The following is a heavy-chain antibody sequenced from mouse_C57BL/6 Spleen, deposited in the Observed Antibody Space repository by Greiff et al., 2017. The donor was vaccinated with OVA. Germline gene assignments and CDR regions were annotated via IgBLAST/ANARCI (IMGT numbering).Heavy chain of an antibody. CDR3: ARALYYGSSLAWFAY. Sequence: QVQLQQPGAELVRPGTSVKLSCKASGYTFTSYWMHWVKQRPGQGLEWIGVIDPSDSYTTSNQKFTGKATLTVDTSSSTAYMQLSSLTSEDSAVYYCARALYYGSSLAWFAYWGQGTLVTVSA. CDR1: GYTFTSYW. D-gene: IGHD1-1*01. J-gene: IGHJ3*01. CDR2: IDPSDSYT. V-gene: IGHV1-59*01.